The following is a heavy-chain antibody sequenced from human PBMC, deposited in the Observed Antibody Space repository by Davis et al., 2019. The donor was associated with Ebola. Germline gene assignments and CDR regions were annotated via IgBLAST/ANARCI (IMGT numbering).Heavy chain of an antibody. CDR3: AREPNGDYSPFDY. CDR1: GGSSSGNS. CDR2: INHSGSI. Sequence: GSLRLSCEVSGGSSSGNSWTWIRQPPGKGLEWIGEINHSGSIDYNPSLKSRVTISVDTSKNQFSLKLSSVTAADTAVYYCAREPNGDYSPFDYWGQGTLVTVSS. D-gene: IGHD4-17*01. V-gene: IGHV4-34*01. J-gene: IGHJ4*02.